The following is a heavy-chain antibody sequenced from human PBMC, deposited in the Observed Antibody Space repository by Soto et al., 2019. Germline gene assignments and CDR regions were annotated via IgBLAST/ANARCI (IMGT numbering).Heavy chain of an antibody. Sequence: QVQLVESGGGVVQPGTSLRLSCEASGFAFNKFGMHWVRQAPGKGLEWVAFISYDGSYQYYADYVQGRLTITRDNSMNTLKMQLNSLRREDTAVYYCAKGGEVGGVLGDHWGQGTLGTVSS. CDR3: AKGGEVGGVLGDH. CDR2: ISYDGSYQ. V-gene: IGHV3-30*18. D-gene: IGHD1-26*01. J-gene: IGHJ4*02. CDR1: GFAFNKFG.